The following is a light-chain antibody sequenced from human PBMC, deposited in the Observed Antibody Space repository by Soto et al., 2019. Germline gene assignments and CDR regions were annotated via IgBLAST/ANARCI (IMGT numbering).Light chain of an antibody. CDR3: QQYGSSPLT. CDR2: AAS. Sequence: EIVLTQSPGTLSLSPGERATLSCRASQSVTSNYLAWYQQKPGQAPRLLIYAASSRATGIPDRFSGSGSGTDFTLTISRLEPEDFAMYYCQQYGSSPLTFGGGTKVEIK. J-gene: IGKJ4*01. CDR1: QSVTSNY. V-gene: IGKV3-20*01.